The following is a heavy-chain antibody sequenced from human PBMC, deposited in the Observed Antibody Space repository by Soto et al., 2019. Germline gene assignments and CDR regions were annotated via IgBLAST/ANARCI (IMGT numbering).Heavy chain of an antibody. CDR3: AREKTSYGLDV. CDR2: MNPNSGNT. Sequence: QVQLVQSGAEVKKPGASVKVSCKASGYTFTSYDINWVRQATGQGLEWMGWMNPNSGNTGYAQKFQGRVTMTRNTXXXTAXXELTSRIPEDTAVYYCAREKTSYGLDVWVPATTVTVSS. CDR1: GYTFTSYD. V-gene: IGHV1-8*01. J-gene: IGHJ6*02.